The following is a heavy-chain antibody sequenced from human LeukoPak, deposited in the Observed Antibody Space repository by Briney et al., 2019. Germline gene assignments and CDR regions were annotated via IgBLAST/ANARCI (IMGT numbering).Heavy chain of an antibody. CDR2: IIPIFGTA. J-gene: IGHJ6*02. D-gene: IGHD3-22*01. V-gene: IGHV1-69*13. Sequence: SVKVSCKASGGTFTSYAISWVRQAPGQGLEWMGGIIPIFGTANYAQKFQGRVTITSAESTSTAYMELTSLRSEDTAVYYCASPHSSGYAGYYYCMDVWGQATTVTVS. CDR1: GGTFTSYA. CDR3: ASPHSSGYAGYYYCMDV.